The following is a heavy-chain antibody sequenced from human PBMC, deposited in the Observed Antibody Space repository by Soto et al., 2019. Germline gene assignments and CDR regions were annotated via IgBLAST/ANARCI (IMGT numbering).Heavy chain of an antibody. V-gene: IGHV1-8*01. CDR2: MNPNSGNT. D-gene: IGHD3-10*01. CDR1: GYTFTSYD. CDR3: ARGGITMVRGVIYYYYYYMDV. J-gene: IGHJ6*03. Sequence: QVQLVQSGAEVKKPGASVKVSCKASGYTFTSYDINWVRQATGQGLEWMGWMNPNSGNTGYAQKFQGRVTMTRNTSISTAYMKLSSLRSEDTAVYYCARGGITMVRGVIYYYYYYMDVWGKGTTVTVSS.